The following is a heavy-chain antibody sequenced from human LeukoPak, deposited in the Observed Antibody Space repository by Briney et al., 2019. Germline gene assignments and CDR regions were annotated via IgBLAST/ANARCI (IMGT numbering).Heavy chain of an antibody. J-gene: IGHJ4*02. CDR2: IWYDGSNK. V-gene: IGHV3-33*01. CDR3: ARVKAPYYYDSSGYYFSY. Sequence: GGSLRLSCAASGFTFSSYGMHWVRQAPGKGLEWVAVIWYDGSNKYYADSVKGRFTISRDNSKNTLYLQMNSLRAEDTAVYYCARVKAPYYYDSSGYYFSYWGQGTLVTVSS. CDR1: GFTFSSYG. D-gene: IGHD3-22*01.